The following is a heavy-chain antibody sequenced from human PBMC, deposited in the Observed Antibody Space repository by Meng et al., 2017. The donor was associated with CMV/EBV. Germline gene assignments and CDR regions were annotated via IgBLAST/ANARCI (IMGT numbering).Heavy chain of an antibody. V-gene: IGHV1-2*02. CDR3: ARVLRQTSDFDD. J-gene: IGHJ4*02. Sequence: CQPSGYSFSGYYMHWVRQAPGQGLEWMGWINPNSGGTNFAQKFQGRVTMTRDTSISTAYMELSRLRSDDTAVYYCARVLRQTSDFDDWGQGTLVTVSS. CDR1: GYSFSGYY. D-gene: IGHD1-7*01. CDR2: INPNSGGT.